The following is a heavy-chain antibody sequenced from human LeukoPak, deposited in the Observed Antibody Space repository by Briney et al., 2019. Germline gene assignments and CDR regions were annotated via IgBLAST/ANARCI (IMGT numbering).Heavy chain of an antibody. CDR2: IDRSGST. CDR1: GGSFSGYS. J-gene: IGHJ6*02. Sequence: PSETLSLTCAVYGGSFSGYSWTWIRQPPGKGLEWIGEIDRSGSTNYNPALKSRLTISVDTSKNQFSLKLSSVTAADTAVYYCARKTGGTRITYYGMDVWGQGTTVTVSS. CDR3: ARKTGGTRITYYGMDV. D-gene: IGHD2-8*02. V-gene: IGHV4-34*01.